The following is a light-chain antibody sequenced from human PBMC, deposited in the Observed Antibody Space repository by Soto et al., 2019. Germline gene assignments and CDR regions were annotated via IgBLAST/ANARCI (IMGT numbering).Light chain of an antibody. J-gene: IGKJ5*01. V-gene: IGKV3-20*01. CDR3: QQYGSSPPIT. CDR2: GAS. CDR1: QSVSNSY. Sequence: IVLTQSPGTLSLSPGVRATLSCRASQSVSNSYLAWYQQKPGQAPRLLIYGASSRATGIPDRFSGSGSGTDFTLTISRLEPEDFAVYYCQQYGSSPPITFGQGTRLENK.